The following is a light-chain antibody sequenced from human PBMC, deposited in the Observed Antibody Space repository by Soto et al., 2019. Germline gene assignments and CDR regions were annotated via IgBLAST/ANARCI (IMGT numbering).Light chain of an antibody. CDR3: QQYGNSPQT. CDR1: QTVATNC. CDR2: GAS. Sequence: EIVLTQSPGTLSLSPGERATLSCRASQTVATNCLAWYQHKAGQAPRLLIYGASSRATGIPDRFSGSGSGTDFTLTISRLEPDDFAVYYCQQYGNSPQTFGQGKRLEIK. V-gene: IGKV3-20*01. J-gene: IGKJ5*01.